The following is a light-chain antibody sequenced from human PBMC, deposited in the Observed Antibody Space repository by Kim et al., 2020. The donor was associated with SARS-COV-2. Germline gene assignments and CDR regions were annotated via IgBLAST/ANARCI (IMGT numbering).Light chain of an antibody. V-gene: IGKV1-6*01. J-gene: IGKJ1*01. CDR3: LQNYNHPRT. CDR1: QGIKTH. CDR2: FAS. Sequence: IQMTQSPSSLSASVGDTVTITCRSSQGIKTHLGWYQQKPGKAPKLLIYFASILETGVPSRFSGSESGTDFILTISSLQPDDFATFFFLQNYNHPRTFGRGTKGDIK.